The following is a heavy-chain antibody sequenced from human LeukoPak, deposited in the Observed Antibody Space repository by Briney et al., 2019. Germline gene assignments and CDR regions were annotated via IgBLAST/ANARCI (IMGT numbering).Heavy chain of an antibody. Sequence: ASVTVSCKASGYTFTSYDINWVRQATGQGREWMGGMNPNRGNTGYAQKFQGRVTMTRNTSISTAYMELSSLRSEDTAVYYCARGVSLVASRSCYYYYYGMDVWGQGTTVTVSS. CDR1: GYTFTSYD. V-gene: IGHV1-8*01. D-gene: IGHD5-12*01. CDR3: ARGVSLVASRSCYYYYYGMDV. J-gene: IGHJ6*02. CDR2: MNPNRGNT.